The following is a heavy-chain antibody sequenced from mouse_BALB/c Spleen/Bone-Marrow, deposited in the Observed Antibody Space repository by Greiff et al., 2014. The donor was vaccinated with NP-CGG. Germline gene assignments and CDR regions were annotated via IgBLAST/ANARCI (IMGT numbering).Heavy chain of an antibody. Sequence: VQLKQSGPELVKPGSSMKISCKASGYSFTGYTMNWVKQSHGKNLEWIGLINPYNGGTSYNQKFKGKATLTVNKPSSTAYMELLSLTSEDSAVYYCARENYGSSYGFAYWGQGTQVTVSA. CDR1: GYSFTGYT. V-gene: IGHV1-26*01. J-gene: IGHJ3*01. CDR3: ARENYGSSYGFAY. CDR2: INPYNGGT. D-gene: IGHD1-1*01.